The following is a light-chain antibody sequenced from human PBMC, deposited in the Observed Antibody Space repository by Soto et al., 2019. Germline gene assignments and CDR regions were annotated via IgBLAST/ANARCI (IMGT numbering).Light chain of an antibody. V-gene: IGLV2-23*01. CDR2: EAT. CDR1: SSDIGTYNL. Sequence: QSVLTQPASVSGSPGQSITIPCTRPSSDIGTYNLVSCYQHHPGNAPKLMIYEATKRPSGVSSRFSGSKSGNTASLTISGLQTEDEADYYCCSYAGGSTLVFGGGTKVTVL. CDR3: CSYAGGSTLV. J-gene: IGLJ3*02.